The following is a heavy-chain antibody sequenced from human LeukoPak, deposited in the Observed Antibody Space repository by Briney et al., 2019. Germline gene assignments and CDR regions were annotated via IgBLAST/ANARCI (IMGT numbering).Heavy chain of an antibody. CDR1: GFTFSSYS. J-gene: IGHJ5*01. Sequence: PGGSLRLSCAASGFTFSSYSMNWVRQAPGKGLEWVSSISSSSSYIYYADSVKGRFTISRDNAKNSLYLQMNSLRAEDTAVYYCARAFWSGYSGYDWFDYWGQGTLVTVSS. V-gene: IGHV3-21*01. CDR3: ARAFWSGYSGYDWFDY. CDR2: ISSSSSYI. D-gene: IGHD5-12*01.